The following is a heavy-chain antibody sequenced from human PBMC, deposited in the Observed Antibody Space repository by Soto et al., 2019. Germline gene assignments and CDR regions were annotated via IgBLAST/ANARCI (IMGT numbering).Heavy chain of an antibody. CDR3: DREVDGYSQFDD. D-gene: IGHD4-4*01. Sequence: QVQLRESGSGLVKPSQTLSLTCSVSGASVTRDGNCWTWIRQPPGKGLEFVASIYHGGSTFYNPSLRSRVTISLDRSKNQFSLKLTSVTAADTAVYYCDREVDGYSQFDDWGQGTLVTVSS. V-gene: IGHV4-30-2*01. J-gene: IGHJ4*02. CDR2: IYHGGST. CDR1: GASVTRDGNC.